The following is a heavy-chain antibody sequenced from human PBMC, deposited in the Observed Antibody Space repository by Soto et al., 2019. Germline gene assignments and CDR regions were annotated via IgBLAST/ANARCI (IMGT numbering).Heavy chain of an antibody. Sequence: QVQLQESGPGLVKPSQTLSLTCTVTGGSISSGGYYWNWIRQRPGKGLEWIGYIYYSGSTYYNPSLKSRVTISVDTSKNQFSLKLSSVTAADTAVYYCARDRQQLHSNWIDPWGQGTLVTVSS. D-gene: IGHD6-13*01. V-gene: IGHV4-31*03. CDR3: ARDRQQLHSNWIDP. J-gene: IGHJ5*02. CDR2: IYYSGST. CDR1: GGSISSGGYY.